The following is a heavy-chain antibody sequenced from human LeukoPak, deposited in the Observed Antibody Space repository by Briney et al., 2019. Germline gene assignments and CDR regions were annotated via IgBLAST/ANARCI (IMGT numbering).Heavy chain of an antibody. CDR2: IIPIFGTA. CDR3: ARDLGGWLRLSLLDFDY. D-gene: IGHD5-12*01. CDR1: GGTFSSYA. J-gene: IGHJ4*02. V-gene: IGHV1-69*05. Sequence: SVKVSCKASGGTFSSYAISWVRQAPGQGLEWMGGIIPIFGTANYAQKFQGRVTMTTDTSTSTAYMELRSLRSDDTAVYYCARDLGGWLRLSLLDFDYWGQGTLVTVSS.